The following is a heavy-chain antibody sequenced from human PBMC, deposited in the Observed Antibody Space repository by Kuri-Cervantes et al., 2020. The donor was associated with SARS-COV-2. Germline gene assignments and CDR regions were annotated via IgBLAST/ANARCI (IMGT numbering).Heavy chain of an antibody. Sequence: GESLKISCAASGFTFSSYDMHWVRQATGKGLEWVSAIGTAGDPYYSGSVKGRFTISSDNAKNSLYVQMNSLRAEDTAVYYCVREDSSGWRHSGMDVWGQGTTVTVSS. CDR3: VREDSSGWRHSGMDV. D-gene: IGHD6-19*01. J-gene: IGHJ6*02. V-gene: IGHV3-13*05. CDR2: IGTAGDP. CDR1: GFTFSSYD.